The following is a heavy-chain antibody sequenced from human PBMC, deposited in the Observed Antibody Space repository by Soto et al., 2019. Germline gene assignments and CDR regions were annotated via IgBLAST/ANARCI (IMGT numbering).Heavy chain of an antibody. Sequence: QVQLVESGGGVVQPGRSLRLSCAASGFTFSSSGMHWVRQAPGKGLEWVAVTSFDGSSGYYADSVRGRFTISRDNSNNTLYLQINSLRAEDTAVYYYAKSPPAVAGYFDYWGQGTLVTVSS. CDR2: TSFDGSSG. D-gene: IGHD6-19*01. CDR1: GFTFSSSG. CDR3: AKSPPAVAGYFDY. J-gene: IGHJ4*02. V-gene: IGHV3-30*18.